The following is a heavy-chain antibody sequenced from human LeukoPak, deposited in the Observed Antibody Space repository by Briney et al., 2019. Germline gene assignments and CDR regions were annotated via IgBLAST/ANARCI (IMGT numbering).Heavy chain of an antibody. Sequence: SETLSLTCAVYGGSFSSSSYYWGWIRQPPGKGLEWIGSIYYSGSTYYNPSLKSRVTISVDTSKNQFSLKLSSVTAADTAVYYCARRSTYGDYVFSYWGQGTLVTVSS. V-gene: IGHV4-39*01. D-gene: IGHD4-17*01. J-gene: IGHJ4*02. CDR1: GGSFSSSSYY. CDR3: ARRSTYGDYVFSY. CDR2: IYYSGST.